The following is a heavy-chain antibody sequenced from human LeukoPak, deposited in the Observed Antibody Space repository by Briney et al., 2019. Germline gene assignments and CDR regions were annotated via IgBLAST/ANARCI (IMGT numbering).Heavy chain of an antibody. J-gene: IGHJ6*03. CDR1: EFTFRSYA. V-gene: IGHV3-23*01. CDR3: VRETPIAVAGTIYFYFYMDV. CDR2: ISGSGATT. D-gene: IGHD6-19*01. Sequence: PGGSLRLSCAASEFTFRSYAMSWVRQAPGKGLEWVSAISGSGATTYSADSVKGRFTISRDNAKNSLYLQMSSLRAEDTALYYCVRETPIAVAGTIYFYFYMDVWGKGTTVTVSS.